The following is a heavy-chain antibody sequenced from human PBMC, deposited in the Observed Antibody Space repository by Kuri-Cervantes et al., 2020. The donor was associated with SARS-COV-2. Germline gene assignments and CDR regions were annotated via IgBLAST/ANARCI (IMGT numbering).Heavy chain of an antibody. CDR1: GGSISSSSYY. J-gene: IGHJ4*02. D-gene: IGHD7-27*01. CDR2: IYYSGST. V-gene: IGHV4-39*07. CDR3: ASLRTGEGPLLDY. Sequence: ESLKISCTVSGGSISSSSYYWGWIRQPPGKGLEWIGSIYYSGSTNYNPSLKSRVTISVDTSKNQFSLTLSSVTAADTAVYYCASLRTGEGPLLDYWGQGTLVTVSS.